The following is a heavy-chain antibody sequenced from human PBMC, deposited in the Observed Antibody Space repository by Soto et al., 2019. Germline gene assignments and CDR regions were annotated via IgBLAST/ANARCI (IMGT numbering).Heavy chain of an antibody. D-gene: IGHD3-22*01. CDR2: ISGYSGNT. Sequence: QVQLVQSGAEVKKPGASVKVSCKASGYTFSNCGITWVRQAPGEGLEWMGWISGYSGNTNYAQNLQARVTMTTDTSTSTAYVELRSLRSDDTAVYYCARDLKYPPFYDSSAYYYLDYWGQGTLVTVSS. CDR1: GYTFSNCG. V-gene: IGHV1-18*01. J-gene: IGHJ4*02. CDR3: ARDLKYPPFYDSSAYYYLDY.